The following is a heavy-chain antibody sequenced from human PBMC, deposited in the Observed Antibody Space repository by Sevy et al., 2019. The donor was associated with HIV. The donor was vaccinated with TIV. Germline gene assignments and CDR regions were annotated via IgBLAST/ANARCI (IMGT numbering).Heavy chain of an antibody. D-gene: IGHD6-19*01. CDR3: ARPDLSGWYFDF. Sequence: GGSLRLSCVASGFTFSSYSMNWVRQAPGKGLEWVSYISSSSDSSRTLYYADSVKGRFSISRDNAKNPVHLQMTSLKVEATAVYYCARPDLSGWYFDFWGHGTLVTVSS. CDR2: ISSSSDSSRTL. J-gene: IGHJ4*01. CDR1: GFTFSSYS. V-gene: IGHV3-48*01.